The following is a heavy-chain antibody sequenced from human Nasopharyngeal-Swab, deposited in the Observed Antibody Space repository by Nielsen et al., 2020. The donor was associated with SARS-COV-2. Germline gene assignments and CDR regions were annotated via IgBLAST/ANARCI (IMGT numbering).Heavy chain of an antibody. Sequence: SGTLSLTCTVSGGSVSSGSYYWGWIRQPPGKGLEWIGYIYYSGSTNYNPSLKSRVTISVDTSKNQFCLKLSSVTAADTAVYYCAREPSMVRGPFDPWGQGTLVTVSS. CDR2: IYYSGST. J-gene: IGHJ5*02. V-gene: IGHV4-61*01. CDR3: AREPSMVRGPFDP. CDR1: GGSVSSGSYY. D-gene: IGHD3-10*01.